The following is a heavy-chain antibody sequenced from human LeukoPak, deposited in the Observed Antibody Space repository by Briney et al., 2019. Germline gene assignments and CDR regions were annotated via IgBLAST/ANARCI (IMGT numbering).Heavy chain of an antibody. V-gene: IGHV3-21*01. J-gene: IGHJ3*02. D-gene: IGHD2/OR15-2a*01. CDR1: GFTFSGSA. Sequence: GGSLRLSCAASGFTFSGSAMSWVRQAPGKGLEWVSSISSSSSYIYYADSVKGRFTISRDNAKNSLYLQMNSLRAEDTAVYYCARDNRRAFDIWGQGTMVTVSS. CDR3: ARDNRRAFDI. CDR2: ISSSSSYI.